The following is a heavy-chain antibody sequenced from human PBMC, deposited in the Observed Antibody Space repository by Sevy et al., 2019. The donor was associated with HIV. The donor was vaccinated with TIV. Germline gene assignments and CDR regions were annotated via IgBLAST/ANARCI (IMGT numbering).Heavy chain of an antibody. D-gene: IGHD3-22*01. CDR2: MNPNSGNT. CDR1: GYTFSGYD. CDR3: AREASGYYSYDHYGLDV. V-gene: IGHV1-8*01. J-gene: IGHJ6*02. Sequence: ASVKVSCKASGYTFSGYDINWVRLSTGQGLEWMGWMNPNSGNTGYAQKFQGRVTMTRNTSISKAYMELSSLRSEDTAVYYFAREASGYYSYDHYGLDVWGQGTTVTVSS.